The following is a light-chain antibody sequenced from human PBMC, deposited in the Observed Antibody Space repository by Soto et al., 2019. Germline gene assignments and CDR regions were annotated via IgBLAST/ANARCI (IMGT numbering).Light chain of an antibody. J-gene: IGKJ4*01. CDR2: GTS. CDR1: QSVSSN. Sequence: EIVMTQSPATLSESPGERATLSCRASQSVSSNLAWYQQKRGQAPRLFIYGTSTRATGIPARFSGIGSGTEFTLPMSSLQSEDLALYHCHTNNKWPLTSGGGPTV. V-gene: IGKV3-15*01. CDR3: HTNNKWPLT.